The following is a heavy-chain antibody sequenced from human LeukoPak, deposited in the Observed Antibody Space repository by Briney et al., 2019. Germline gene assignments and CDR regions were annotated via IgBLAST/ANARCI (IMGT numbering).Heavy chain of an antibody. CDR1: GDSVSSNNAA. CDR3: ARDVNGAFTRSWFDP. D-gene: IGHD4-17*01. Sequence: SQTLSLTCAISGDSVSSNNAAWVWIRQSPSRGLEWLGRTYYRSKWYHDYAVSVKSRISFHPDTSKNQFFLQLNSVTPEDTAVYYCARDVNGAFTRSWFDPWGQGTLVTVSS. CDR2: TYYRSKWYH. V-gene: IGHV6-1*01. J-gene: IGHJ5*02.